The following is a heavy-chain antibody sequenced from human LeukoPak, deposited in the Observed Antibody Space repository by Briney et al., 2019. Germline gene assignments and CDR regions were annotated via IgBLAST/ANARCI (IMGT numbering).Heavy chain of an antibody. Sequence: PSETLSLTCTVSGGSISSGGYYWSWIRQHPGKGLEWIGYIYYSGSTYYNPSLKSRVTISVDTSKNQFSLKLSSVAAADTAVYYCARGTGDPHFDYWGQGTLVTVSS. CDR3: ARGTGDPHFDY. D-gene: IGHD7-27*01. J-gene: IGHJ4*02. V-gene: IGHV4-31*03. CDR2: IYYSGST. CDR1: GGSISSGGYY.